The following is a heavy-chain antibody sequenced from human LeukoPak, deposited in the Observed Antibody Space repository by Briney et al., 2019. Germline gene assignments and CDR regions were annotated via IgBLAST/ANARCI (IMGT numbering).Heavy chain of an antibody. CDR2: ISYDGSNK. J-gene: IGHJ6*03. Sequence: GGSLRLSCAASGFTFSSYAMHWVRQAPGKGLEWVAVISYDGSNKYYADSVKGRFTISRDNSKNTLYLQMNSLRAEDTAVYYCAKGKRGITIFGVVIPDIYMDVWGKGTTVTVSS. CDR3: AKGKRGITIFGVVIPDIYMDV. CDR1: GFTFSSYA. D-gene: IGHD3-3*01. V-gene: IGHV3-30*01.